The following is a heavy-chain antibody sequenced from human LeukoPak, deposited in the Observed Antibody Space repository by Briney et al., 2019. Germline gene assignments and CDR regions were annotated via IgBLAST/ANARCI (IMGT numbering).Heavy chain of an antibody. D-gene: IGHD6-6*01. Sequence: GGSLRLSCAASGFPYNSYVMSWVRQAPGKGLVWVSRLSTDGNNTNYADSVKGRFTISRDNAKNTLYLQMNSLRAEDTAVYYCIREYSSSSGRAFDIWGQGTMVTVSS. V-gene: IGHV3-74*01. CDR1: GFPYNSYV. CDR2: LSTDGNNT. CDR3: IREYSSSSGRAFDI. J-gene: IGHJ3*02.